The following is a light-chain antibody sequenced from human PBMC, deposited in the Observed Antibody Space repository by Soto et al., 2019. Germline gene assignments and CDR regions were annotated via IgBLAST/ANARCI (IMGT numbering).Light chain of an antibody. J-gene: IGKJ1*01. V-gene: IGKV1-5*01. CDR1: QSLNSL. CDR2: DAS. Sequence: DIQMTQSPSTLAASVGDRVTITCRASQSLNSLLAWYQQKPGRAPKLLIYDASTLESGVPSRFSVSGSGTEFTLTISSLQTDDFATYYCQQYNSYSSWTFGQGTKVDIK. CDR3: QQYNSYSSWT.